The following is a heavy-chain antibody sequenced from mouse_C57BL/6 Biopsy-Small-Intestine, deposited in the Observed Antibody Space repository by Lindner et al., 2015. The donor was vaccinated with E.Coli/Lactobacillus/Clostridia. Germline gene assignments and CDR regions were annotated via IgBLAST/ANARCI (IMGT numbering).Heavy chain of an antibody. CDR3: AGPESDENGWW. V-gene: IGHV1-81*01. D-gene: IGHD1-1*02. CDR1: GAAFINYA. CDR2: IIPMFGTP. J-gene: IGHJ4*01. Sequence: SVKVSCKASGAAFINYAISWVRQAPGQGLVWMGGIIPMFGTPHYAQKFQGRVTITADESATTTYMELSSLRSEDTAVYYCAGPESDENGWWWGQGTLVTVSS.